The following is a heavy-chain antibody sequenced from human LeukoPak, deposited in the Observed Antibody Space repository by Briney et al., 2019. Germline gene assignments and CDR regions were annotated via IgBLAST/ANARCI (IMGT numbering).Heavy chain of an antibody. D-gene: IGHD7-27*01. V-gene: IGHV3-30-3*01. CDR2: ISYDGSNK. J-gene: IGHJ4*02. Sequence: GALRLSCAASGFTFSSYAMHWVRQAPGKGLEWVAVISYDGSNKYYADSVKGRFTISRDNAKNSLYLQMNSLRAEDTAVYYCARVWGLTGEPFDYWGQGTLVTVSS. CDR3: ARVWGLTGEPFDY. CDR1: GFTFSSYA.